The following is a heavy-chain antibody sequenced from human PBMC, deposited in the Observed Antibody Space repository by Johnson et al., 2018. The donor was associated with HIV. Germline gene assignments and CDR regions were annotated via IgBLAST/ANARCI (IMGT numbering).Heavy chain of an antibody. CDR2: ISSDGSNK. Sequence: QMQLVESGGGVVQPGKSLRLSCVTSAFAFSSYAMHWVRQTPGKGLEWVAVISSDGSNKYFADSVKGRFIISRDNSKNTLYLQMNSMTTEDTAAYYWGRGGGCGGDCYSGFDALDSWGQGTMVTVS. V-gene: IGHV3-30*04. D-gene: IGHD2-21*01. CDR3: GRGGGCGGDCYSGFDALDS. J-gene: IGHJ3*02. CDR1: AFAFSSYA.